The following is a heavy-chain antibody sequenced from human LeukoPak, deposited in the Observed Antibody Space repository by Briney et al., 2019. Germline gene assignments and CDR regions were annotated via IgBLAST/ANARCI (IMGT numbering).Heavy chain of an antibody. Sequence: GASVKVSCKVSGYTLTELSMHWVRQAPGKGLEWMGGSDPEDGEKIYAQKFQGRVSMTEDTSTDTAYVELSSLRSEDTAVYYCAGIFWSGRLPATFNYWGQGTLVSVSS. J-gene: IGHJ4*02. CDR3: AGIFWSGRLPATFNY. V-gene: IGHV1-24*01. CDR2: SDPEDGEK. CDR1: GYTLTELS. D-gene: IGHD3-3*01.